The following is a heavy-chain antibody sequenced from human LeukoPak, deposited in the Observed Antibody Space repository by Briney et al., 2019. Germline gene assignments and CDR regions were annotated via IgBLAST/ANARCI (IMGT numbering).Heavy chain of an antibody. CDR3: ARDKGGMVPFDY. D-gene: IGHD3-10*01. V-gene: IGHV3-21*01. Sequence: GGSLRLSCAASGFTFSSYSMNWVRQAPGKGLEWVSSISSSSSYIYYADSVKGRFTISRDNAKNSLYLQMNSLRAEDTAVYYCARDKGGMVPFDYWGQGTLVTVSS. CDR1: GFTFSSYS. CDR2: ISSSSSYI. J-gene: IGHJ4*02.